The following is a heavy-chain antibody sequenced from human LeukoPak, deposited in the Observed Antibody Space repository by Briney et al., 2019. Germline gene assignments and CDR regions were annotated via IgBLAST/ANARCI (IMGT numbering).Heavy chain of an antibody. CDR3: AREMIAAAGSWFDP. Sequence: PSETLSLTCAVYGGSFSGYYWSWIRQPPGKGLEWIGEINHSGSTNYNPSLKSRVTISVDTSKNQFSLKLSSVTAADTPVYYCAREMIAAAGSWFDPWGQGTLVTVSS. D-gene: IGHD6-13*01. J-gene: IGHJ5*02. V-gene: IGHV4-34*01. CDR2: INHSGST. CDR1: GGSFSGYY.